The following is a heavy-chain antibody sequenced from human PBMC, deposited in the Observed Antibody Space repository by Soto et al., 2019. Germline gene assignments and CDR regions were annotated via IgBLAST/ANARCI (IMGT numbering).Heavy chain of an antibody. V-gene: IGHV1-18*01. CDR3: ARSGKYSSSWLAS. CDR1: GYTCTSYG. D-gene: IGHD6-13*01. CDR2: ISAYNGNT. Sequence: ASLKVSCKASGYTCTSYGISWVRQAPGQGREWMGWISAYNGNTNYAQKLQGRDTMTTDTSTSAAYVELRSLRSDDTAVYYCARSGKYSSSWLASWGQGTLVTVSS. J-gene: IGHJ5*01.